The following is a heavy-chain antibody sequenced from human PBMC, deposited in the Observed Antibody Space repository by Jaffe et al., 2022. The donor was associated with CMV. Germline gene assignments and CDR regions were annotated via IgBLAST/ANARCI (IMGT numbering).Heavy chain of an antibody. CDR2: ISSSGSTI. V-gene: IGHV3-11*01. Sequence: QVQLVESGGGLVKPGGSLRLSCAASGFTFSDYYMSWIRQAPGKGLEWVSYISSSGSTIYYADSVKGRFTISRDNAKNSLYLQMNSLRAEDTAVYYCARDITDYDFWSGYSTNWFDPWGQGTLVTVSS. D-gene: IGHD3-3*01. J-gene: IGHJ5*02. CDR3: ARDITDYDFWSGYSTNWFDP. CDR1: GFTFSDYY.